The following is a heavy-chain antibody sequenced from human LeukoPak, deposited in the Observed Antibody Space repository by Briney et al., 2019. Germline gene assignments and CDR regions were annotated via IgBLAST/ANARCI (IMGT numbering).Heavy chain of an antibody. D-gene: IGHD2-15*01. CDR3: ARGITVVAGATGWFDP. Sequence: GGSLRLSCAASGFSFDDYGMTWVRQAPGQGLEWVAGINWNGDNVGYADSVKGRFTISRDNSKNSLYLQMNSLGAEDTALYYCARGITVVAGATGWFDPWGQGTMVTVSS. J-gene: IGHJ5*02. CDR2: INWNGDNV. V-gene: IGHV3-20*04. CDR1: GFSFDDYG.